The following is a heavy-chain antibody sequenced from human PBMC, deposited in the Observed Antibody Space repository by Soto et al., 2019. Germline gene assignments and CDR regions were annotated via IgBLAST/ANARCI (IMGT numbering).Heavy chain of an antibody. CDR2: IIPIFGTA. CDR3: ARAHSPAIYYFDS. CDR1: VGTFSSYA. V-gene: IGHV1-69*13. J-gene: IGHJ4*02. D-gene: IGHD3-3*02. Sequence: SVKASCKASVGTFSSYAISWVRQAPGQGLEWMGGIIPIFGTANYAQKFQGRVAITADESTSTAYMELSSLRSEDTAVYYCARAHSPAIYYFDSWGQGTLVTVSS.